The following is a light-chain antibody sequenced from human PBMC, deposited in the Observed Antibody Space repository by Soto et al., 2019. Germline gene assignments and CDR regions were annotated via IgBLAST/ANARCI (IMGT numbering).Light chain of an antibody. V-gene: IGKV3-11*01. Sequence: EIVLTQSPGTLSLSPGDRATLSCRASQSVSTYLAWYQQKPGQAPRLLISDASNRATGIPARFSASGSGTDFTLTISSLEPEDFAFYYCQQRKTWPITFGQGTRLEIK. CDR3: QQRKTWPIT. CDR1: QSVSTY. J-gene: IGKJ5*01. CDR2: DAS.